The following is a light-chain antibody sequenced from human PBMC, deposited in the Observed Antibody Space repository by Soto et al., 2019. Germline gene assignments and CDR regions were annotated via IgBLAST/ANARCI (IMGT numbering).Light chain of an antibody. Sequence: EIVLTQSPGTLSLSPLERATLSSMASQTIGSNYLAWYQLKPGQAPRLLIYGASSRATGIPDRFSGSGSGTDFTLTINRLEPDDFAVYYCQQYGSSPVAFGQGTKVDIK. CDR3: QQYGSSPVA. J-gene: IGKJ1*01. CDR1: QTIGSNY. V-gene: IGKV3-20*01. CDR2: GAS.